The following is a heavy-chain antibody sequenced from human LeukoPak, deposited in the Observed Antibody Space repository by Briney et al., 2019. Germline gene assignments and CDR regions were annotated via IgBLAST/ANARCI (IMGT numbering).Heavy chain of an antibody. CDR1: GFTFSSYA. V-gene: IGHV3-23*01. J-gene: IGHJ4*02. CDR2: ISGSGGST. Sequence: GGSLRLSCAASGFTFSSYAMSWVRQAPGKGLGWVSAISGSGGSTYYADSVKGRFTISRDNSKNTLYLQMNSLRAEDTAVYYCAKDLGGGSYTRYFDYWGQGTLVTVSS. CDR3: AKDLGGGSYTRYFDY. D-gene: IGHD1-26*01.